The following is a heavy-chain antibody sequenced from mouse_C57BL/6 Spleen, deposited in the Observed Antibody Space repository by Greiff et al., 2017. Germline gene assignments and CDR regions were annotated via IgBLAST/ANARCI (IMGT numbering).Heavy chain of an antibody. Sequence: QVQLQQPGAELVKPGASVKMSCTASGYTFTSYWITWVKQRPGQGLEWIGDIYPGSGSTNYNEKFKSKATLTVDTSSSTAYMQLSSLTSEDSAVYYCARGGDYYAAFAYWGQGTLVTVSA. CDR2: IYPGSGST. D-gene: IGHD1-1*01. J-gene: IGHJ3*01. V-gene: IGHV1-55*01. CDR3: ARGGDYYAAFAY. CDR1: GYTFTSYW.